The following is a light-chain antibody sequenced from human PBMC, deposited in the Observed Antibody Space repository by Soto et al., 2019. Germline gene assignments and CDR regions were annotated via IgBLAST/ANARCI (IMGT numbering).Light chain of an antibody. J-gene: IGLJ2*01. V-gene: IGLV2-11*01. Sequence: QSALTQPRSVSGSPGQSVTISCTGSSSDIGAYNYVSWYQQHPGKAPKLMIYDVTKRPSGVPDRFSGSKSGNTASLTLSGLQADDEAEYYCCSYAGSYIFVFGGGTKITVL. CDR1: SSDIGAYNY. CDR3: CSYAGSYIFV. CDR2: DVT.